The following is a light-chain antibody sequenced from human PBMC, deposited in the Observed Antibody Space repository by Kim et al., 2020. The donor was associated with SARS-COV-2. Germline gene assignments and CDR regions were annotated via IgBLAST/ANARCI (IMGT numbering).Light chain of an antibody. Sequence: SVTAGERATRSCRASQSVSSNLAWYQQKPGQAPRLLIYGASTRATGIPARFSGSGSGTEFTLTISSLQSEDFAVYYCQQYNNWPLTFGGGTKVEI. CDR3: QQYNNWPLT. CDR1: QSVSSN. V-gene: IGKV3-15*01. CDR2: GAS. J-gene: IGKJ4*01.